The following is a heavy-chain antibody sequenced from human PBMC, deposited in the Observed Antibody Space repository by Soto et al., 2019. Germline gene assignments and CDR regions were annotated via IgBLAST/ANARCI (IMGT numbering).Heavy chain of an antibody. CDR1: GGTFSSYA. CDR3: ARVDCSGGSCYPAGFDY. CDR2: IIPIFGTA. V-gene: IGHV1-69*12. J-gene: IGHJ4*02. D-gene: IGHD2-15*01. Sequence: QVQLVQSGAEVKKPGSSVKVSCKASGGTFSSYAISWVRQAPGQGLEWMGGIIPIFGTANYAQKFQGRVTMTADESTSTAYMELSSLRSEDTAVYYCARVDCSGGSCYPAGFDYWGQGTLVTVSS.